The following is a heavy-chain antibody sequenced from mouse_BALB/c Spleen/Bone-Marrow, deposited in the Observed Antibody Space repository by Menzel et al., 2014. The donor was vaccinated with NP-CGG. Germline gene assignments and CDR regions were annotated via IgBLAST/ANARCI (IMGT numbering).Heavy chain of an antibody. D-gene: IGHD1-1*01. J-gene: IGHJ1*01. CDR3: ARVYGWYFDV. CDR2: INNNGGST. Sequence: VHLQQPGGGLVQPGGSLKLSCVASGFTFSSYGMSWVRQTPDKRLELVATINNNGGSTYYPDSVKGEFTISRGNAKNTLYLQMSSLKSEDTAMYYCARVYGWYFDVWGAWTTVTVSS. CDR1: GFTFSSYG. V-gene: IGHV5-6-3*01.